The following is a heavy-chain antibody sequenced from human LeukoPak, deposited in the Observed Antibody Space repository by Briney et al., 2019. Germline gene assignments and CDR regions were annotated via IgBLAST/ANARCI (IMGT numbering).Heavy chain of an antibody. V-gene: IGHV1-69*05. CDR3: ASSRGYRYYFDY. D-gene: IGHD3-22*01. Sequence: GASVKVSCKASGGTFSSYAISWVRQAPGQGLEWMGGIIPIFGTANYAQKFQGRVTITTDESTSTAYMELSSLRSEDTAVYYCASSRGYRYYFDYWGQGTLVTVSS. CDR2: IIPIFGTA. J-gene: IGHJ4*02. CDR1: GGTFSSYA.